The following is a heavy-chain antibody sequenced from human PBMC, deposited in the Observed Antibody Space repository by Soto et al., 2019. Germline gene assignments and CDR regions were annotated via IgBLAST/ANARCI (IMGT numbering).Heavy chain of an antibody. CDR3: ARFPHYDILTGYYTYYFDY. CDR1: WFTFSSYS. Sequence: PGGFPRLSCAASWFTFSSYSMNWVPQAPGEGVGWVSSISSSSSYIYYADSVKGRFTISRDNAKNSLYLQMNSLRAEDTAVYYCARFPHYDILTGYYTYYFDYWGQGTLVTVSS. J-gene: IGHJ4*02. D-gene: IGHD3-9*01. V-gene: IGHV3-21*01. CDR2: ISSSSSYI.